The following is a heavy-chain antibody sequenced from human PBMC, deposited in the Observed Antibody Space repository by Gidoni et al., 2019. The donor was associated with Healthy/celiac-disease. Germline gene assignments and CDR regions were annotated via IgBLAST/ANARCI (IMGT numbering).Heavy chain of an antibody. CDR3: AKGLVRGVVVIFNAFDI. D-gene: IGHD3-22*01. CDR1: GFPFSDYA. Sequence: EVQLVESGGGLVQPGRSLRLSCAASGFPFSDYAMHWVRQAPGKGLEWVSGISWNSGSIGYADSVKGRFTISRDNAKNSLYLQMNSLRAEDTALYYCAKGLVRGVVVIFNAFDIWGQGTMVTVS. V-gene: IGHV3-9*01. CDR2: ISWNSGSI. J-gene: IGHJ3*02.